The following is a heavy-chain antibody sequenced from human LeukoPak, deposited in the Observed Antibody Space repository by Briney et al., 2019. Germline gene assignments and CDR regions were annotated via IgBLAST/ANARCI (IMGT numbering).Heavy chain of an antibody. V-gene: IGHV3-23*01. CDR2: ISGSGGST. J-gene: IGHJ4*02. CDR1: GFTFSSYA. D-gene: IGHD3-22*01. Sequence: GGSLRLSCAASGFTFSSYALSWVRQAPGKGLEWVSAISGSGGSTYYADSVKGRFTISRDNPKNTLYLQMNSLRAEDTAVYYCAKETMIVVVITGDYFDYWGQGTLVTVSS. CDR3: AKETMIVVVITGDYFDY.